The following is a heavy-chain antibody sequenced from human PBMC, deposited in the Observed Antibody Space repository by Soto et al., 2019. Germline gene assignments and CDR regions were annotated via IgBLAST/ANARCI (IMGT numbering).Heavy chain of an antibody. D-gene: IGHD3-10*01. CDR2: IYHSGST. CDR1: ASSTISGRYA. CDR3: ARYYYYATHFDY. Sequence: TLSLTCAVCASSTISGRYAWNWIRQPPGKDLEWIGYIYHSGSTYYNPSLKSRVTISIDTSKNQFSLKLSSVTAADTAVYYCARYYYYATHFDYWGQGTRVTVSS. J-gene: IGHJ4*02. V-gene: IGHV4-30-2*01.